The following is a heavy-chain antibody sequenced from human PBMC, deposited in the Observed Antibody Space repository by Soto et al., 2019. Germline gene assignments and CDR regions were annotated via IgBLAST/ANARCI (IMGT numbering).Heavy chain of an antibody. Sequence: SETLSLTCTVSGVSISNYYWTWIRQPPGKGLEWIGHIIYSGSTNYNPSLKSRVIMSVDTSKNQFSLKLSSVTAADTVIYYCERPRSTGYYFDYWGQGILVTSPQ. CDR3: ERPRSTGYYFDY. CDR1: GVSISNYY. J-gene: IGHJ4*02. D-gene: IGHD2-8*02. CDR2: IIYSGST. V-gene: IGHV4-59*08.